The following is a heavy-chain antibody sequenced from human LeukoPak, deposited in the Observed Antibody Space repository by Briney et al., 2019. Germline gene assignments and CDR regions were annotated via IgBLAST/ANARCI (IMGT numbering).Heavy chain of an antibody. J-gene: IGHJ2*01. D-gene: IGHD3-22*01. CDR1: GYTFTSYG. V-gene: IGHV1-18*01. CDR2: ISAYNGNT. Sequence: ASVKVSCKASGYTFTSYGISWVRQAPGQGREWMGWISAYNGNTNYAQKLQGRVTMTTDTSTSTAYMELRSLRSDDTAVYYCARPTNYYDSSGYPVRYFDLWGRGTLVTVSS. CDR3: ARPTNYYDSSGYPVRYFDL.